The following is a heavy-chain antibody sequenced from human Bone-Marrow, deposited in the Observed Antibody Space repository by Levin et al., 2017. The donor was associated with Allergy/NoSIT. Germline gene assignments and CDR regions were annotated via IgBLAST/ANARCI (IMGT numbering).Heavy chain of an antibody. CDR1: GFTFSNYW. Sequence: LSLTCAASGFTFSNYWMSWVRQAPGKGLEWVANIKQDGSEKYYLDSVKGRFTISRDNAEKSLYLQMNSLRAEDTAVYYCARDRRCSTTSCLYYFDYWGQGTLVTVSS. CDR3: ARDRRCSTTSCLYYFDY. D-gene: IGHD2-2*01. V-gene: IGHV3-7*01. J-gene: IGHJ4*02. CDR2: IKQDGSEK.